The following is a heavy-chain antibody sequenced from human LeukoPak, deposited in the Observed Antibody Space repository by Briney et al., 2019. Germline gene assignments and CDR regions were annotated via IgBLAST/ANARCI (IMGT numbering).Heavy chain of an antibody. Sequence: SVKVSCKASGGTFTNLAISWVRQAPGQGLEWMGRIIPTTGLANYAQKFQGRVTITADKSTSTAYMELSSLRSEDTAVYYCARAPPRLDGYILYYWGRGTLVTVSS. CDR1: GGTFTNLA. D-gene: IGHD5-24*01. CDR3: ARAPPRLDGYILYY. CDR2: IIPTTGLA. V-gene: IGHV1-69*04. J-gene: IGHJ4*02.